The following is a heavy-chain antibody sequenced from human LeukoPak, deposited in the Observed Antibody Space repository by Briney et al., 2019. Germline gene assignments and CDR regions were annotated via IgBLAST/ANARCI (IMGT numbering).Heavy chain of an antibody. V-gene: IGHV1-46*01. CDR1: GYTFTNYY. D-gene: IGHD6-6*01. Sequence: ASVKVSCKASGYTFTNYYMHWVRQAPGQGLEWMGIINPSGGSTSYAQKFQGRVTMTRDTSTNTLYMELSSLRSEDTAVYYCARDWVAARYYFDRWGQGTLVTVSS. CDR2: INPSGGST. J-gene: IGHJ4*02. CDR3: ARDWVAARYYFDR.